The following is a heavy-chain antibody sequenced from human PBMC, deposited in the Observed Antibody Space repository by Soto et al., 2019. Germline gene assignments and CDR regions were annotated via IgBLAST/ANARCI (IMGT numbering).Heavy chain of an antibody. CDR2: ITPNNGNR. V-gene: IGHV1-18*01. CDR3: ARAFATSLRWPHDDF. Sequence: QVLLVQSGAEVKKPGASVKISCKASGYDFNNYGFTWLRQSPRLGLEWLGWITPNNGNRNYAQKFQGKVTMTTDASTNTGYMELMSLSSDDTAIYYCARAFATSLRWPHDDFWGQGTLVTVSS. D-gene: IGHD2-21*01. J-gene: IGHJ4*02. CDR1: GYDFNNYG.